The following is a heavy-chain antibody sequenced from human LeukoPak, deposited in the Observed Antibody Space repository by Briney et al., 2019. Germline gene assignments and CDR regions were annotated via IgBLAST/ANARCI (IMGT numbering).Heavy chain of an antibody. D-gene: IGHD2-15*01. V-gene: IGHV3-30*18. CDR1: GFTFSSYA. CDR3: AKGVDYCSGGSCPADY. CDR2: ISYDGNNK. Sequence: GGSLRLSCAASGFTFSSYAMSWVRQAPGKGLEWVAVISYDGNNKYYADSVKGRFTISRDNSKNTLFLQMNSLRAEDTAVYYCAKGVDYCSGGSCPADYWGPGTLVTVSP. J-gene: IGHJ4*02.